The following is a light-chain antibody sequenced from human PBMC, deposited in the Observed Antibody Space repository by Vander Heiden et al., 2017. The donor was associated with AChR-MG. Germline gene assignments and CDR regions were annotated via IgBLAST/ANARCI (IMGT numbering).Light chain of an antibody. V-gene: IGKV3-20*01. CDR1: QSVSSSY. J-gene: IGKJ2*01. Sequence: EIVLTQSPGTLSVSPGDRATLSCRASQSVSSSYLAWYQQKPGQAPRLLIYGASSRATGIPDRFSSSGSGTDFTLTISRLEPEDFAVYYCQQDSSSRTFGQGTKLEIK. CDR3: QQDSSSRT. CDR2: GAS.